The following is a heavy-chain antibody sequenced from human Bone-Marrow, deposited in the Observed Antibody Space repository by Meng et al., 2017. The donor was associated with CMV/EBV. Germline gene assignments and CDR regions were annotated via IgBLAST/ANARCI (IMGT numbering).Heavy chain of an antibody. V-gene: IGHV3-66*02. CDR1: GFTVSSNY. Sequence: GESLKISCAASGFTVSSNYMSWVRQAPGKGLEWVSVIYSGGSTYYADSVKGRFTISRDNSKNTLYLQMNSLRAEDTAVYYCARDGSSSFYFDYWGQGTRVTVSS. D-gene: IGHD6-6*01. CDR2: IYSGGST. CDR3: ARDGSSSFYFDY. J-gene: IGHJ4*02.